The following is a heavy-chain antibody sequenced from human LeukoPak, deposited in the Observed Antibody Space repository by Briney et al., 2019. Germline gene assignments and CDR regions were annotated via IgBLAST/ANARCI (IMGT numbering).Heavy chain of an antibody. V-gene: IGHV3-7*01. CDR1: GFTSSSHW. D-gene: IGHD2-21*02. J-gene: IGHJ4*02. CDR2: INQDGTEK. CDR3: ARDTPVSAGYFDY. Sequence: PGGSLRLSCVASGFTSSSHWMTWVRQAPGKGLEWVATINQDGTEKYYVDSVNGRFTISRDNAKKSLYLQMNSLRAEDTAVYYCARDTPVSAGYFDYWGRGILVTVSS.